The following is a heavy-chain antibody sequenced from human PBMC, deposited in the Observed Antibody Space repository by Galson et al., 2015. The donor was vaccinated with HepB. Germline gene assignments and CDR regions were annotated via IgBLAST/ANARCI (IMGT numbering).Heavy chain of an antibody. CDR1: GFTFSSYA. CDR2: ISGSGGST. J-gene: IGHJ4*02. V-gene: IGHV3-23*01. Sequence: SLRLSCAASGFTFSSYAMCWVRQAPGKGLEWVSGISGSGGSTHYADSVKGRFTMSRDNSKNRLYLQMNSLRAEDTAVYYCVKEFQSSTSCYLFDYWGQGTLVTVSS. CDR3: VKEFQSSTSCYLFDY. D-gene: IGHD2-2*01.